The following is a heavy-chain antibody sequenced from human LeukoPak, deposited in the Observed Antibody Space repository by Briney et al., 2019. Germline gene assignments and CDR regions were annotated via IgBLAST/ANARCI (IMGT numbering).Heavy chain of an antibody. CDR2: ISSSSAYI. CDR3: ARASGDTVDTTTMGSY. CDR1: GFTFSTYS. J-gene: IGHJ4*02. D-gene: IGHD5-18*01. V-gene: IGHV3-21*01. Sequence: PGGSLRLSCAASGFTFSTYSMNWVRQAPGEGLEWVSSISSSSAYIYYADSVKGRFTISRDNAKNSLYLQMNSLRAEDTAVYYCARASGDTVDTTTMGSYWGQGTLVTVSS.